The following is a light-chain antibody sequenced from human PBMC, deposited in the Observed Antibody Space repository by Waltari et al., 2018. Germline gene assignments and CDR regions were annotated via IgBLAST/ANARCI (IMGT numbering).Light chain of an antibody. J-gene: IGLJ3*02. V-gene: IGLV8-61*01. CDR2: KGN. Sequence: QTEVTQKRSSSASPGGTDTLTCALNSGPLSTRSSATWYQQTPGPAPRTLVYKGNARSSGFPARFSGSILGNTAALTITGAQADDESDYYCALYMGSGIGVFGGGTRLTVL. CDR3: ALYMGSGIGV. CDR1: SGPLSTRSS.